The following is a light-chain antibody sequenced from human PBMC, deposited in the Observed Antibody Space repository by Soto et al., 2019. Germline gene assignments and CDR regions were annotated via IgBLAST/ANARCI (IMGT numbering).Light chain of an antibody. Sequence: QSALTQPASVSGSPGQSITISCTGTSRDVGYYDSVSWYQHLPDKAPKLLIFDVSDRPSGISDRFSGSKSGNTASLTISGLQADDEADYYCNSYTTSTTLVFGTGTKLTVL. J-gene: IGLJ1*01. CDR2: DVS. CDR3: NSYTTSTTLV. CDR1: SRDVGYYDS. V-gene: IGLV2-14*01.